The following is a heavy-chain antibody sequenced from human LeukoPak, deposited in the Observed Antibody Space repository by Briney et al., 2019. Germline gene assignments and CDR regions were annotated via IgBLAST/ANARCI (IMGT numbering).Heavy chain of an antibody. V-gene: IGHV4-39*07. CDR1: GGSIRSNYY. CDR3: AGLLGYCSGNRCPSSANYYYYMDV. D-gene: IGHD2-15*01. CDR2: IYYSGNS. Sequence: SETLSLTCTVSGGSIRSNYYWGWIRQPPGKGLEWIGSIYYSGNSYYNPSLKSRVTMSIDTSRNQFSLKVNSVTAADTAVYYCAGLLGYCSGNRCPSSANYYYYMDVWGKGTTVTVSS. J-gene: IGHJ6*03.